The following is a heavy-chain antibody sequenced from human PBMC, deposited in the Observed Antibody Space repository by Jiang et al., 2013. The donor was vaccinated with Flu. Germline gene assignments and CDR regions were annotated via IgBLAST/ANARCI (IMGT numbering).Heavy chain of an antibody. J-gene: IGHJ4*02. Sequence: QTPSLTCAISGDSVSSNNAAWNWIRQSPSRGLEWLGRIYYRSKWYNDYAISVNSRITINPDTSKNQFSLQLNSVTPEDTAVYYCARTRYSSGWYYFDYWGQGTLVTVSS. CDR3: ARTRYSSGWYYFDY. CDR1: GDSVSSNNAA. D-gene: IGHD6-19*01. CDR2: IYYRSKWYN. V-gene: IGHV6-1*01.